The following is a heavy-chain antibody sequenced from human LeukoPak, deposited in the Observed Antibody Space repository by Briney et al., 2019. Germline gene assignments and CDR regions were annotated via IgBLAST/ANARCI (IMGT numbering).Heavy chain of an antibody. V-gene: IGHV1-69*13. CDR2: IIPIFGTA. CDR3: ARQIPGGGYCSGGSCYSLDY. Sequence: SVKVSCKASGGTFSSYAISWVRQAPGQGLEWMGGIIPIFGTANYAQKFQGRVTITADESTSTAYMELSSLRSEDTAVYYCARQIPGGGYCSGGSCYSLDYWGQGTLVTVSS. CDR1: GGTFSSYA. D-gene: IGHD2-15*01. J-gene: IGHJ4*02.